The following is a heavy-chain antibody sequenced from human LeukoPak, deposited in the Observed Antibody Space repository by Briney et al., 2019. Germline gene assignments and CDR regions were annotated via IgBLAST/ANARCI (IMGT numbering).Heavy chain of an antibody. CDR2: ISYDGSNK. J-gene: IGHJ5*02. CDR1: RFTFSSYA. D-gene: IGHD4-17*01. CDR3: AGTVTTHYGWFDP. V-gene: IGHV3-30-3*01. Sequence: GGSLRLSCAASRFTFSSYAMHWVRQAPGKGLEWVAVISYDGSNKYYADSVKGRFTISRDNSKNTLCLQMNSLRAEDTAVYYCAGTVTTHYGWFDPWGQGTLVTVSS.